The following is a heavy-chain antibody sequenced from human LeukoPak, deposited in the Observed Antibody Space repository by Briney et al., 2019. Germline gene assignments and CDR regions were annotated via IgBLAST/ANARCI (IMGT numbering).Heavy chain of an antibody. CDR2: IWYDGSNK. Sequence: GGSLRLSCAASGFTFSSYSMNWVRQAPGKGLEWVAVIWYDGSNKYYADSVKGRFTISRDNSKNTLYLQMNSLRAEDMAVYYCARDIMAVAGSWQYYYYYGMDVWGQGTTVTVSS. CDR1: GFTFSSYS. CDR3: ARDIMAVAGSWQYYYYYGMDV. J-gene: IGHJ6*02. D-gene: IGHD6-13*01. V-gene: IGHV3-33*08.